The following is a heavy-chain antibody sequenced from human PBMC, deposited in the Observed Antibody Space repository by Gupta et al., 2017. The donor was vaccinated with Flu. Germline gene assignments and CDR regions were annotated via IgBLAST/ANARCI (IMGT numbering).Heavy chain of an antibody. D-gene: IGHD3-10*01. CDR3: ARLLWFGDLGYFDL. J-gene: IGHJ2*01. CDR2: IHPSDSDT. CDR1: GYNFSRLW. Sequence: EVQLVQSGAEVKKPGESLKISCKVSGYNFSRLWIGWVRHMPGKGLEWVGIIHPSDSDTRYSPSFQGQVTISADKSVSTAYLQWTSLKASDTAMYYCARLLWFGDLGYFDLWGRGTLVTVSS. V-gene: IGHV5-51*01.